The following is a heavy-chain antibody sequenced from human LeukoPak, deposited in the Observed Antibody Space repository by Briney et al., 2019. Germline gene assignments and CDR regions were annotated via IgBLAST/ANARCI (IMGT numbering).Heavy chain of an antibody. D-gene: IGHD2-15*01. J-gene: IGHJ4*02. Sequence: GGSLRLSCAASGFTFSRYGMHWVRQAPGKGLEWVAVISYDGGNEYYADPVKGRFSISRDNSKNTLYLQMNSLRAEDTAVYYCARDLRKGSYFDYWGQGTLVTVSS. CDR3: ARDLRKGSYFDY. CDR2: ISYDGGNE. V-gene: IGHV3-30*19. CDR1: GFTFSRYG.